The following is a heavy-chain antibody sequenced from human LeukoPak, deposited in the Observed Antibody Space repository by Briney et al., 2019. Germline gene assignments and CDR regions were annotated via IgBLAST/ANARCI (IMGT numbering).Heavy chain of an antibody. D-gene: IGHD6-13*01. CDR1: GFTFSSYA. CDR3: ARDEVRAAAAIGIYYGMDV. Sequence: PGGSLRLSCAVSGFTFSSYAMSWVRQAPGKGLEWVSAISGSGRSTYYADSVKGRFTISRDNAKNSLYLQMNSLRAEDTAVYYCARDEVRAAAAIGIYYGMDVWGQGTTVTVSS. CDR2: ISGSGRST. J-gene: IGHJ6*02. V-gene: IGHV3-23*01.